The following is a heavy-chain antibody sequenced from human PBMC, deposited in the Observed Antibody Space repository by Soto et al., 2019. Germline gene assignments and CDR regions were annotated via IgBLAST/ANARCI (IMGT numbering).Heavy chain of an antibody. J-gene: IGHJ5*02. Sequence: SQTLSLTCVISGDSVSRNTASWHWIRQSPSRGLEWLGRTYFRSKWYNDYAVSVKSRIIINPDTSNNQFSLQLNSVTPEDTAVYFCAKGDNLGPKTGYAFDPWGQGIMATVSS. D-gene: IGHD5-12*01. CDR1: GDSVSRNTAS. CDR3: AKGDNLGPKTGYAFDP. V-gene: IGHV6-1*01. CDR2: TYFRSKWYN.